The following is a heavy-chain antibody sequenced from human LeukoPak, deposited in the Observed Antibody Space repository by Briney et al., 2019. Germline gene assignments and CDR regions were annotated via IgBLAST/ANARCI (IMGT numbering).Heavy chain of an antibody. V-gene: IGHV4-34*01. CDR2: INHSGST. CDR3: ATRYCSSTSCYYGDAFDI. Sequence: SETLSLTCAVYGVSFSGYYWSWIRQPPGKGLEWVGEINHSGSTNYNPSLKSRVTISVDTSKNQFSLKLSSVTAADTAVYYCATRYCSSTSCYYGDAFDIWGQGTMVTVSS. J-gene: IGHJ3*02. CDR1: GVSFSGYY. D-gene: IGHD2-2*01.